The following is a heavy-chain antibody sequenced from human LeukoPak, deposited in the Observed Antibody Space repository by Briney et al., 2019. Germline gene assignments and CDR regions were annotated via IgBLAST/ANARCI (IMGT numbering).Heavy chain of an antibody. Sequence: GGSLRLSCAASGFTFSSYSMNWVRQAQGKGLEWVSYISSSSSTIYYADSVKGRFTISRDNAKNSLYLQMNSLRTEATAVYYCAIQKSPPRSYYYMDVWGKGTTVTVSS. CDR3: AIQKSPPRSYYYMDV. D-gene: IGHD1-1*01. CDR1: GFTFSSYS. CDR2: ISSSSSTI. V-gene: IGHV3-48*04. J-gene: IGHJ6*03.